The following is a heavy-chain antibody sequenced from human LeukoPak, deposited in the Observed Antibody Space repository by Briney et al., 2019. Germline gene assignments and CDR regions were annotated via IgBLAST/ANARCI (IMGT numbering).Heavy chain of an antibody. D-gene: IGHD1-26*01. Sequence: GGSLRLSCAASGFTFSSYNMNWVRQAPGKGLEWVSYISSGGSPIFYADSVKGRFTISRDNAKNSLYLQMDSLRDEDTAVYYCARGGTYCPDYWGQGTLVTVSS. V-gene: IGHV3-48*02. CDR1: GFTFSSYN. CDR2: ISSGGSPI. CDR3: ARGGTYCPDY. J-gene: IGHJ4*02.